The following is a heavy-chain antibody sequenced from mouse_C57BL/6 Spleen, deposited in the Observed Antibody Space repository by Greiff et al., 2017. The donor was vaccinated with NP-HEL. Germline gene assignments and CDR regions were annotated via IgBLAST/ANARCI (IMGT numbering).Heavy chain of an antibody. J-gene: IGHJ2*01. Sequence: QVQLKQPGAELVRPGTSVKLSCKASGYTFTGYWMHWVKQRPGQGLEWIGVIDPSDSYTNYNQKFKGKATLTVDTSSSTAYMQLSSLTSEDSAVYYCAMGDHYEKVFDYWGQGTTLTVSS. CDR1: GYTFTGYW. V-gene: IGHV1-59*01. CDR2: IDPSDSYT. CDR3: AMGDHYEKVFDY. D-gene: IGHD1-1*01.